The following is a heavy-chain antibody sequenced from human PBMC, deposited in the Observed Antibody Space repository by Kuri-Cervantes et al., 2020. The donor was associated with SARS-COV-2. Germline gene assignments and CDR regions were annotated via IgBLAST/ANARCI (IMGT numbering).Heavy chain of an antibody. V-gene: IGHV3-21*01. CDR2: ISSSSSYI. Sequence: GGSLRLSCAASGFTFSSYSMNWVRQAPGKGLKWVSSISSSSSYIYYADSVKGRFTISRDNAKNSLYLQMNSLRAEDTAVYYCAREDYDFWRSPYYYYMDVWGKGTTVTVSS. CDR3: AREDYDFWRSPYYYYMDV. J-gene: IGHJ6*03. D-gene: IGHD3-3*01. CDR1: GFTFSSYS.